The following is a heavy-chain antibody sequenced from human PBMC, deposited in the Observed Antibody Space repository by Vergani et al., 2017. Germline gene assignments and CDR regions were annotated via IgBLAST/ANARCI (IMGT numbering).Heavy chain of an antibody. CDR3: ARAGGLVVVPAAKTPFDY. V-gene: IGHV1-69*01. Sequence: QVQLVQSGAEVKKPGSSVKVSCKASGGTFSSYAISWVRQAPGQGLEWMGGIIPIFGTANYAQKFQGRVTITADESTSTAYMELSSLRSEDTAEYYCARAGGLVVVPAAKTPFDYWGQGTLVTVSS. J-gene: IGHJ4*02. CDR2: IIPIFGTA. D-gene: IGHD2-2*01. CDR1: GGTFSSYA.